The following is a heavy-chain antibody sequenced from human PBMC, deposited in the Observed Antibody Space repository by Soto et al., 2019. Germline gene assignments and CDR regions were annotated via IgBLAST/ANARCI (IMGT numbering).Heavy chain of an antibody. J-gene: IGHJ6*02. CDR1: GFTFSDYY. V-gene: IGHV3-11*06. Sequence: QVQLVESGGGLVKPGGSLRLSCAASGFTFSDYYMSWIRQAPGKGLEWVSYISSSSSYTNYADSVKGRFTISRDNAKNSLYLQMSSLRAEDTAVYYCARDSDYYGMDVWGLGTTVTVSS. CDR2: ISSSSSYT. CDR3: ARDSDYYGMDV.